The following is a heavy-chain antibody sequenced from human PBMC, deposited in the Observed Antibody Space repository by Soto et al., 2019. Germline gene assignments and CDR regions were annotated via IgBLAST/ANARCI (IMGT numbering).Heavy chain of an antibody. Sequence: ASLKVSCKASGYTFTSYGISWVRQAPGQGLEWMGWISAYNGNTNYAQKLQGRVTMTTDTSTSTAYMELRSLRSDDTAVYYCARDVEPWSLQGYWGQGTLVTVSS. J-gene: IGHJ4*02. CDR2: ISAYNGNT. CDR1: GYTFTSYG. CDR3: ARDVEPWSLQGY. D-gene: IGHD2-15*01. V-gene: IGHV1-18*01.